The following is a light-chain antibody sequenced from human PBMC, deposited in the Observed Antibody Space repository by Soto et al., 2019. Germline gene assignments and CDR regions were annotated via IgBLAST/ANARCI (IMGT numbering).Light chain of an antibody. Sequence: DIQLTQSPSSLSESVGDRVTITCRATQGIYNYLAWYQQKPGKVPKLLINAASTLQSGVPSRFSGSGSGTDFTLTISSLQPEDVATYYCQKYNSAPLTFGPGTKVEIK. J-gene: IGKJ3*01. V-gene: IGKV1-27*01. CDR1: QGIYNY. CDR3: QKYNSAPLT. CDR2: AAS.